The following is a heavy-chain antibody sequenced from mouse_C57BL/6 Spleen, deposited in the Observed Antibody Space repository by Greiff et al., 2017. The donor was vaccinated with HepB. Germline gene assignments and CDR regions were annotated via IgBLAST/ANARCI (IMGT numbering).Heavy chain of an antibody. CDR2: IDPSDSYT. Sequence: QVQLQQSGAELVKPGASVKLSCKASGYTFTSYWMQWVKQRPGQGLEWIGEIDPSDSYTNYNQKFKGKATLTVETSSITAYMQLSSLTSENSAVYDCERYRGDYYAMDYWGQGTSVTVSS. D-gene: IGHD2-13*01. V-gene: IGHV1-50*01. CDR3: ERYRGDYYAMDY. CDR1: GYTFTSYW. J-gene: IGHJ4*01.